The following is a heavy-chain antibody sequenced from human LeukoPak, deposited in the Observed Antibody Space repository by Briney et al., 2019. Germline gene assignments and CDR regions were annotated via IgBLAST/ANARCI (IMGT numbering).Heavy chain of an antibody. CDR3: ARDGQGYSGYDFRYFDY. V-gene: IGHV1-46*01. J-gene: IGHJ4*02. D-gene: IGHD5-12*01. Sequence: ASVKVSCKASGYTFTSYYMHWVRQAPGQGLEWMGIINPSGGSTSYAQKFQGRVTITADKSTSTAYMELSSLTSEDTAVYYCARDGQGYSGYDFRYFDYWGQGTLVTVSS. CDR1: GYTFTSYY. CDR2: INPSGGST.